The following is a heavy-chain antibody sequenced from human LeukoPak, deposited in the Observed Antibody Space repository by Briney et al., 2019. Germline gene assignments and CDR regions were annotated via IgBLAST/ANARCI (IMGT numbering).Heavy chain of an antibody. CDR1: GGSISSGSYY. J-gene: IGHJ3*02. D-gene: IGHD5-12*01. CDR2: IYTSGST. CDR3: ARDGSGYDAFHI. V-gene: IGHV4-61*02. Sequence: RSSETLSLTCTVSGGSISSGSYYWSWIRQPAGKGLEWIGRIYTSGSTNYNPSLKSRVTISVDTSKNQFSLKLSSVTAADTAVYYCARDGSGYDAFHIWGQGTMVTVSS.